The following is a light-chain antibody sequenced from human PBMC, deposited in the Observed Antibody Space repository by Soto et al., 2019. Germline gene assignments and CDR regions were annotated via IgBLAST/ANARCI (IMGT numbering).Light chain of an antibody. CDR3: SSYRKSNTLV. CDR1: ISDIGTYHY. J-gene: IGLJ1*01. CDR2: DVT. V-gene: IGLV2-14*01. Sequence: QSALIQPDSVSGSPGQSITISCAGTISDIGTYHYVSWYQHHPGKAPKLIISDVTNRPSGVSARFSGSKSGNTASLTISGLQAGDEDDYYCSSYRKSNTLVFGTGTKLTVL.